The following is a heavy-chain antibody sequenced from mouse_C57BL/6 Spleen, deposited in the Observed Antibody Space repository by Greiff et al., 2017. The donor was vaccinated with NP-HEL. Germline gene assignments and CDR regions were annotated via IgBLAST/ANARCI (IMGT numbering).Heavy chain of an antibody. D-gene: IGHD4-1*01. CDR2: ISYDGSN. CDR3: ARANGDVGFDD. CDR1: GYSITSGYY. V-gene: IGHV3-6*01. J-gene: IGHJ2*01. Sequence: EVQRVESGPGLVKPSQSLSLTCSVTGYSITSGYYWNWIRQFPGNKLEWMGYISYDGSNNYNPSLKNRISITRDTSKNQFFLKLNAVTTEYTATYYCARANGDVGFDDWGQGTTLTVSS.